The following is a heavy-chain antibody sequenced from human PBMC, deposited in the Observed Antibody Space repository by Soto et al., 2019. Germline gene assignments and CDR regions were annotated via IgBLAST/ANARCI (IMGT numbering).Heavy chain of an antibody. D-gene: IGHD5-18*01. Sequence: PGGSLRLSCAASGFTFSSYGMHWVRQAPGKGLEWVAVISYDGSNKYYADSVKGRFTISRDNSKNTLYLQMNSLRAEDTAVYYCAKERITRQLWHSLPLDYWGQGTLVTVSS. J-gene: IGHJ4*02. CDR1: GFTFSSYG. V-gene: IGHV3-30*18. CDR3: AKERITRQLWHSLPLDY. CDR2: ISYDGSNK.